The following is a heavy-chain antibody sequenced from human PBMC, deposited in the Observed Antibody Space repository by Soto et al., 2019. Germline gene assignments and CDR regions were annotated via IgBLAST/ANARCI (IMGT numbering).Heavy chain of an antibody. CDR1: GYIFTNYY. V-gene: IGHV1-46*01. Sequence: QVQLVQSGAEVKKPGASVKVSCKASGYIFTNYYMHWVRQAPGLGLEWMGMINPTGGSTSHAQKFQGRVTMTRDTSTSTVYMELSSLRSEDTAVYYCARNDKSGLDYWGQGTLVTVSS. CDR3: ARNDKSGLDY. D-gene: IGHD3-22*01. J-gene: IGHJ4*02. CDR2: INPTGGST.